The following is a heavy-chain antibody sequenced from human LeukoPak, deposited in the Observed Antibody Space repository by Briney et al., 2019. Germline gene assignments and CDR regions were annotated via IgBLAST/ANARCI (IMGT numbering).Heavy chain of an antibody. J-gene: IGHJ4*02. D-gene: IGHD3-3*01. Sequence: PGGSLRLSCAAAGFTFSSYWMTWVRQAPGKGLEWVANIKEDGSEKYYVDSVKGRFTIPRDNAKNSLYLQMNSLRAEDTAVYYCARDRSTDFWSGYYTNYFDYWGQGTLVTVSS. CDR2: IKEDGSEK. CDR1: GFTFSSYW. CDR3: ARDRSTDFWSGYYTNYFDY. V-gene: IGHV3-7*01.